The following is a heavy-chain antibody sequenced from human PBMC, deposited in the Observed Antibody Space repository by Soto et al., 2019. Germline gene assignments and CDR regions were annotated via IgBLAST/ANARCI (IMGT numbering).Heavy chain of an antibody. J-gene: IGHJ5*02. CDR1: GCTFSSYS. CDR2: IIPIFGTA. CDR3: ARDLRAGYSSGWYGGNWFVP. Sequence: ASVKVSCKASGCTFSSYSISWVRQAPGQGLEWMGGIIPIFGTANYAQKFQGRVTITADESTSTAYMELSSLRSEDTAVYYCARDLRAGYSSGWYGGNWFVPWGKGTLVTVSS. V-gene: IGHV1-69*13. D-gene: IGHD6-19*01.